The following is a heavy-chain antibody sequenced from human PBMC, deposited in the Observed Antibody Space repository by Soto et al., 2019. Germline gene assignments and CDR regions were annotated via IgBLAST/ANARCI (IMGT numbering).Heavy chain of an antibody. CDR1: GGSISSGGYS. CDR3: ARDLHYYRMDV. V-gene: IGHV4-30-2*01. CDR2: IYHSGST. Sequence: TLSLTCAVSGGSISSGGYSWSWIRQPPGKGLEWIGYIYHSGSTYYNPSLKSRVTISVDRSKNQFSLKLSSVTAADTAVYYCARDLHYYRMDVWGQGTTVTVSS. J-gene: IGHJ6*02.